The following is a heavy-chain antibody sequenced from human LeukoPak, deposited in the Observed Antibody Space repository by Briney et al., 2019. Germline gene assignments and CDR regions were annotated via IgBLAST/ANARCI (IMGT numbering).Heavy chain of an antibody. CDR1: GGSISSSSYY. V-gene: IGHV4-39*07. Sequence: PSETLSLTCTVSGGSISSSSYYWGWIRQPPGKGLEWIGSIYYSGSTYYNPSLKSRVTISVDTSKNQFSLKLSSVTAADTAVYYCARGRIAVAGTEPAYDPWGQGTLVTVSS. CDR2: IYYSGST. D-gene: IGHD6-19*01. CDR3: ARGRIAVAGTEPAYDP. J-gene: IGHJ5*02.